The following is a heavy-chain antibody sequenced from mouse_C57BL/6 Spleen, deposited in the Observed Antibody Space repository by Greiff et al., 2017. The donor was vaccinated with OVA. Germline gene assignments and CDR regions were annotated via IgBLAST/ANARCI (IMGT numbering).Heavy chain of an antibody. CDR1: GFTFSSYG. V-gene: IGHV5-6*01. Sequence: EVMLVESGGDLVKPGGSLQLSCAASGFTFSSYGMSWVRQTPDKRLEWVATISSGGSYTYYPDSVKGRFTISRDNAKNTLYLHMSSLKSEDTAMYYCARHGDYGSSPWCAYWGQGTLVTVSA. CDR3: ARHGDYGSSPWCAY. J-gene: IGHJ3*01. CDR2: ISSGGSYT. D-gene: IGHD1-1*01.